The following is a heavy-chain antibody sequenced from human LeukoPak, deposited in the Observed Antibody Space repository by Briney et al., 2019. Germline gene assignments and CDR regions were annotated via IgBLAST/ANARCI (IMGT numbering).Heavy chain of an antibody. CDR3: ARVAKERVGGVFYFDY. Sequence: PGGSLRLSCAASGFTFSDYDMHWVRQPTGKGLEWVAAIGTAGDTYYTGSVKGRFTISRENAKNSLYLQMNSLRAGDTAVYYCARVAKERVGGVFYFDYWGHGTLVTVSS. CDR1: GFTFSDYD. V-gene: IGHV3-13*01. CDR2: IGTAGDT. J-gene: IGHJ4*01. D-gene: IGHD1-1*01.